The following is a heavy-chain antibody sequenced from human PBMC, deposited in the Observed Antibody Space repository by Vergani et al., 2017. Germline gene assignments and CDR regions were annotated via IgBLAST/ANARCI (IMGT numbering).Heavy chain of an antibody. D-gene: IGHD3-3*01. V-gene: IGHV2-70*01. CDR1: GFSLSTSGMC. J-gene: IGHJ6*03. Sequence: QVTLRESGPALVKPTQTLTLTCTFSGFSLSTSGMCVSWIRQPPGKALEWLALIDWDDDKYYSTSLKTRLTISKDTSKNQVVLTMTNMDPVDTATYYCARTTYDFWXGYYASLPYYYMDVWGKGTTVTVSS. CDR2: IDWDDDK. CDR3: ARTTYDFWXGYYASLPYYYMDV.